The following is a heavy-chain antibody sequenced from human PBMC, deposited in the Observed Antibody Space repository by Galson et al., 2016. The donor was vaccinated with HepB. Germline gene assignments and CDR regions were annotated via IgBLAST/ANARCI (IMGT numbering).Heavy chain of an antibody. J-gene: IGHJ4*02. CDR3: ARDLTLGYGDYSYFDY. D-gene: IGHD4-17*01. Sequence: TLSLTCTVSGDSISSGGYYWSWIRQHPGKGLGWIGHIYYSGSTYYNPSLKSRSTISLDTSKNRFSLKLGSVTAADTAVYYCARDLTLGYGDYSYFDYWGQGTLVTVSS. CDR1: GDSISSGGYY. V-gene: IGHV4-31*03. CDR2: IYYSGST.